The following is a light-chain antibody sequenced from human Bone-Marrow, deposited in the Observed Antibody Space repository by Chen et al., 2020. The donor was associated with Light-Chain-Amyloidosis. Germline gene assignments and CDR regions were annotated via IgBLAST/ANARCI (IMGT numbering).Light chain of an antibody. V-gene: IGKV1-5*03. CDR2: KAS. CDR1: QNINSW. J-gene: IGKJ1*01. CDR3: QQYYSYRWT. Sequence: IQMTQSPSTLSASVGDRVTITCRASQNINSWVAWYQQTPGKAPKLLISKASTLQSGVPSRFSGSGFGTEFTLTISSLQPDDFATYSCQQYYSYRWTFGQGTKVETK.